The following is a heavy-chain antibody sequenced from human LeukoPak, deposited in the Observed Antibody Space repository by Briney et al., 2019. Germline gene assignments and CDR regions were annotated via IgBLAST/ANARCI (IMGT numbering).Heavy chain of an antibody. V-gene: IGHV3-72*01. CDR3: TRENYWNLDY. CDR1: GFSFSDFF. D-gene: IGHD1-1*01. Sequence: QPGASLRLSCAVSGFSFSDFFMDWVRQAPGKGPEWIGRSRNKENNYAAQYAAAAKDRFTISRDDSKVSLYLQLSSLKPEDTAVYYCTRENYWNLDYWGQGTLVTVPS. CDR2: SRNKENNYAA. J-gene: IGHJ4*02.